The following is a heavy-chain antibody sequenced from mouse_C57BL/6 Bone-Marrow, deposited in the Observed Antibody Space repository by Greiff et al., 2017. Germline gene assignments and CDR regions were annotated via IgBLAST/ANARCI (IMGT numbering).Heavy chain of an antibody. J-gene: IGHJ2*01. Sequence: QVQLQQPGAELVKPGASVKLSCKASGYTFTSYWMPWVKQRPGQGLEWIGMIHPNSGSTNYNEKFKSKATLTVDKSSSTAYMQLSSLTSEDSAVYYCARRGPTGTGDYWGQGTTLTVSS. V-gene: IGHV1-64*01. CDR2: IHPNSGST. D-gene: IGHD4-1*02. CDR1: GYTFTSYW. CDR3: ARRGPTGTGDY.